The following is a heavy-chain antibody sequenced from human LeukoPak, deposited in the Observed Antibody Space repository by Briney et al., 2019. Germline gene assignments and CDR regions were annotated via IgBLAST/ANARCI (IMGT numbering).Heavy chain of an antibody. V-gene: IGHV4-59*01. CDR1: GGSISSYY. J-gene: IGHJ4*02. CDR3: ARVDSSTLSYFDY. CDR2: IYYSGST. D-gene: IGHD6-13*01. Sequence: PSETLSLICTVSGGSISSYYWSWIRQPPGKGLEWIVYIYYSGSTRYNPSLKRRVTISVDPSKNQFSLKLSSVTAADTAVYYCARVDSSTLSYFDYWGQGALVTVSS.